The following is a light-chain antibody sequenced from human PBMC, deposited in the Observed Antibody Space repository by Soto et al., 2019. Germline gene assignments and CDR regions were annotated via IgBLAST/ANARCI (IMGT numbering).Light chain of an antibody. CDR2: GAS. V-gene: IGKV3-15*01. J-gene: IGKJ4*01. Sequence: EIVMTQSPATLSVSPGERATLSCRASQSVSSNLAWYQQKPGQAPRLLIYGASTRATGIPARFSGSGSGTEFTLTISSLQSEDCSVYYCQQYNNWPPLTFGGGNKVESK. CDR3: QQYNNWPPLT. CDR1: QSVSSN.